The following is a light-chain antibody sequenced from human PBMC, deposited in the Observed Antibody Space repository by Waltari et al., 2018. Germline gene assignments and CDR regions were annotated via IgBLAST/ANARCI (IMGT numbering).Light chain of an antibody. V-gene: IGKV3-15*01. CDR3: QQYNNWPWT. CDR1: QSVSSN. CDR2: GAS. J-gene: IGKJ1*01. Sequence: EIMMMQSPATLSVSPGERATLPCRASQSVSSNLAWYQHKPGQAPRLLIYGASTRATGIPARFSGSGSGTECTLTISSLQSEDFAVYYCQQYNNWPWTFGQGTKVENK.